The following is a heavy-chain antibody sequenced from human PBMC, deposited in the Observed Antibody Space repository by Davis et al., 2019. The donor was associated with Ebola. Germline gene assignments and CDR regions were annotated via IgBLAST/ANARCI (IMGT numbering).Heavy chain of an antibody. CDR1: GFTVSSNY. D-gene: IGHD5-18*01. Sequence: GGSLRLSCAASGFTVSSNYMSWVRQAPGKGLEWVSVIYSGGSTYYADSVKGRFIISRDNSKNTLYLQMSSLRSEDTAVYYCARAGYSYGPWNYYYGMDVWGQGTTVTVSS. CDR3: ARAGYSYGPWNYYYGMDV. V-gene: IGHV3-53*05. J-gene: IGHJ6*02. CDR2: IYSGGST.